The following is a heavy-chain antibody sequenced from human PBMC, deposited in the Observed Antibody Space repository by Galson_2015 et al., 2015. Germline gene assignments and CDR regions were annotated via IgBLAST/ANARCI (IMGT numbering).Heavy chain of an antibody. CDR3: ARELLFPSYSYYYIDV. CDR2: IKQDGGEK. CDR1: GFTFSSNW. Sequence: SLRLSCAASGFTFSSNWMSWVRQAPGKGLEWVANIKQDGGEKYYVDSVKGRFTISRDNAKNSLYLQMSSLRAEDTAVYYCARELLFPSYSYYYIDVWGKGTTFTVPS. V-gene: IGHV3-7*01. J-gene: IGHJ6*03. D-gene: IGHD2-21*01.